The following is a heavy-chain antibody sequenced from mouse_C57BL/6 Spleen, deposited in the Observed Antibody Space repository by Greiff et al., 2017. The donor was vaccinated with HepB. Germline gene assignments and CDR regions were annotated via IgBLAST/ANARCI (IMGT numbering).Heavy chain of an antibody. V-gene: IGHV1-69*01. J-gene: IGHJ1*03. Sequence: VKVVESGAELVMPGASVKLSCKASGYTFTSYWLHWVKQRPGQGLEWIGEIDPSDSYTNYNQKFKGKATLTVDKSSSTADMERSSLTSEDAAVYYGARKDDGSSYERDWDFDVWGTGTTVTVSS. D-gene: IGHD1-1*01. CDR2: IDPSDSYT. CDR3: ARKDDGSSYERDWDFDV. CDR1: GYTFTSYW.